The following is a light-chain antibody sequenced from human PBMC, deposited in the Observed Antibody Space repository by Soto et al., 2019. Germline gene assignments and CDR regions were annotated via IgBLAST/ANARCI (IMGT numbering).Light chain of an antibody. CDR1: QSIYINS. Sequence: EIVLTQSPGTLSLSPGERATLSCRASQSIYINSLAWYQHKRGQAPRLLIYAATVRATAVPDRFNGSGSGTDFALTISRLEPEDFAVYYCQQYGSSPSWTFGQGTKVEIK. CDR3: QQYGSSPSWT. J-gene: IGKJ1*01. CDR2: AAT. V-gene: IGKV3-20*01.